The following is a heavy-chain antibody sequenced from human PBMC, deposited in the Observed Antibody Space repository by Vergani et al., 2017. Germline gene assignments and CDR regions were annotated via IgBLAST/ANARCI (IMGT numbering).Heavy chain of an antibody. D-gene: IGHD3-3*01. Sequence: QVQLVQSGAEVKKPGSSVKVSCKASGGTFSSYAISWVRQAPGQGLEWMGWISAYNGNTNYAQKLQGRVTMTTDTSTSTAYMELRRLRSGDTAVYYCARGSYDFWSGYYSPYYYYMDVWGKGTTVTVSS. J-gene: IGHJ6*03. CDR3: ARGSYDFWSGYYSPYYYYMDV. CDR1: GGTFSSYA. V-gene: IGHV1-18*01. CDR2: ISAYNGNT.